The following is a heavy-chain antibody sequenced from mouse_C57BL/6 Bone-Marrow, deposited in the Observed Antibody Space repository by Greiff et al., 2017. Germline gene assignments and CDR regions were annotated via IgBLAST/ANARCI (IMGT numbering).Heavy chain of an antibody. CDR1: GYTFPGYW. CDR2: ILPGSGST. Sequence: VQLVESGAGLMKPGGSVKLSCQASGYTFPGYWIEWVKQRPGHGLEWVGEILPGSGSTNYLEKLKGKATFTADTSYNTAYMQLSRLTTEDSAIYYCASSLYYYARDYWGQGTSVTVSS. J-gene: IGHJ4*01. CDR3: ASSLYYYARDY. V-gene: IGHV1-9*01. D-gene: IGHD6-5*01.